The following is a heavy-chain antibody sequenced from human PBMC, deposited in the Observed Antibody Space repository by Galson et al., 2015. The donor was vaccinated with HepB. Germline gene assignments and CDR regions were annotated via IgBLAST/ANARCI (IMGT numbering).Heavy chain of an antibody. J-gene: IGHJ4*02. V-gene: IGHV3-23*01. D-gene: IGHD1-26*01. CDR1: GFTFSTYA. CDR2: FSGSGVST. CDR3: AKLVGSKTVDF. Sequence: SLRLSCAVSGFTFSTYAMSWVRQAPGKGLEWVSTFSGSGVSTYYADSVRGRFTISRDNSKNTLYLQMNSLRAEDTAVYYCAKLVGSKTVDFWGQGTLVTVSS.